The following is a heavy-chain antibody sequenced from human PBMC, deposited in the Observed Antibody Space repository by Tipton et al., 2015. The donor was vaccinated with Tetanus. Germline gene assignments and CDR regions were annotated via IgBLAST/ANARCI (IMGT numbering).Heavy chain of an antibody. CDR1: GDSVRSGSYY. J-gene: IGHJ4*02. CDR3: ARASRYSYGYSSYFDY. D-gene: IGHD5-18*01. V-gene: IGHV4-61*01. Sequence: GLVKPSETLSLTCTVSGDSVRSGSYYWSWIRQPPGKGLEWIGYVFHSGSTKYNPSLKSRVTISVDTSKNQFSLNLRSVTAADTAVYYCARASRYSYGYSSYFDYWGQGILVTVSS. CDR2: VFHSGST.